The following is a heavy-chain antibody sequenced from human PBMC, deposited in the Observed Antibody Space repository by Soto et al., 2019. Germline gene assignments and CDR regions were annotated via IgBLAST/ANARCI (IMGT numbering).Heavy chain of an antibody. CDR2: ISAYNGNT. V-gene: IGHV1-18*01. CDR1: GYTFTSYG. D-gene: IGHD4-17*01. J-gene: IGHJ1*01. Sequence: ASVKVACKASGYTFTSYGISWVRQAPGQGLEWMGWISAYNGNTNYAQKLQGRVTMTRDTSTSTVYMELSSLRSEDTAVYYCARDTTTVTTAYFQHWGQGTLVTVS. CDR3: ARDTTTVTTAYFQH.